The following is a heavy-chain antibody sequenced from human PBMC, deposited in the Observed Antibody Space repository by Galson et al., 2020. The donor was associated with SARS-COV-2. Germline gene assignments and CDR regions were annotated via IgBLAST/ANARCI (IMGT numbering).Heavy chain of an antibody. CDR3: ARGMGIVVPPRDWFDP. CDR1: GYTFTSYD. D-gene: IGHD3-22*01. J-gene: IGHJ5*02. V-gene: IGHV1-8*01. CDR2: MNPNSGNT. Sequence: RLEASVKVSCKASGYTFTSYDINWVRQATGQGLEWMGWMNPNSGNTGYAQKFQGRVTMTRNTSISTAYMELSSLRSEDTAVYYCARGMGIVVPPRDWFDPWGQGTLVTVSS.